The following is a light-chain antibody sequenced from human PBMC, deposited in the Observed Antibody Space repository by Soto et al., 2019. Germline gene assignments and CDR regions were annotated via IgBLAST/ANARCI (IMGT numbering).Light chain of an antibody. CDR2: DVS. CDR3: QQNDSYSWT. J-gene: IGKJ1*01. V-gene: IGKV1-5*01. CDR1: QTVSNW. Sequence: EIQMTQSRSTLSASIGERGTTTWGASQTVSNWLAWYQQKPGKAPKLLIYDVSNLESGVPSRFSGSGSGTEFSLSISSLQPDDFASYYCQQNDSYSWTFGQGTKVDIK.